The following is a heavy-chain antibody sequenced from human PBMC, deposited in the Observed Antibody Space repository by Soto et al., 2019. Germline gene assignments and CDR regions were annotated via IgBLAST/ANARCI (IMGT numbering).Heavy chain of an antibody. J-gene: IGHJ3*02. D-gene: IGHD6-19*01. CDR3: AKNQVSLALAGLDAFDI. V-gene: IGHV3-23*01. Sequence: GGSLRLSCAASGLTFSDYAMSWVRQAPGKGLAWVSSISGSGDSTYHAASVKGRFTISRDNAKNTLYLQMNSLRADDTAVYYCAKNQVSLALAGLDAFDIWGQGTTVTVSS. CDR2: ISGSGDST. CDR1: GLTFSDYA.